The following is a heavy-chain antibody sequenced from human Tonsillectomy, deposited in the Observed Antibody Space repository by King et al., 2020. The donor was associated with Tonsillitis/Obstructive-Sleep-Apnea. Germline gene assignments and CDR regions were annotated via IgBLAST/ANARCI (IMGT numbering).Heavy chain of an antibody. Sequence: VQLVESGGGLVQPGGSLRPSCAASGFTFSSYWMHWVRQAPGKGLVWVSRINSDGSSTTYADSVKGRFTISRDNAKNTLYLQMNSLRAEDTAVYYCARGATYDFWSSYPLDFDYWGQGTLVTVSS. V-gene: IGHV3-74*02. CDR3: ARGATYDFWSSYPLDFDY. J-gene: IGHJ4*02. CDR1: GFTFSSYW. D-gene: IGHD3-3*01. CDR2: INSDGSST.